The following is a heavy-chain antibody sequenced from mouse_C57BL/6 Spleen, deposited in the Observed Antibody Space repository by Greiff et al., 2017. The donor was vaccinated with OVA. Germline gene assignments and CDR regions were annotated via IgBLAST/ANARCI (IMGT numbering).Heavy chain of an antibody. CDR1: GYAFSSSW. D-gene: IGHD1-1*01. V-gene: IGHV1-82*01. J-gene: IGHJ2*01. CDR3: ARGYYGSSWDY. Sequence: QVQLQQSGPELVKPGASVKISCKASGYAFSSSWMNWVKQRPGKGLEWIGRIYPGDGDTNYNGKFKGKATLTADKSSSTAYMQLSSLTSEDSAVYFCARGYYGSSWDYWGQGTTLTGSS. CDR2: IYPGDGDT.